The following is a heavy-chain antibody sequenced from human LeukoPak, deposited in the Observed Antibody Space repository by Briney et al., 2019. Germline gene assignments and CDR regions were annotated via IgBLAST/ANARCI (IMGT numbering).Heavy chain of an antibody. J-gene: IGHJ4*02. CDR1: GFTFSSYG. D-gene: IGHD1-26*01. CDR2: IWYGGSNK. V-gene: IGHV3-30*02. CDR3: AKGRLSGSTPVDY. Sequence: GGSLRLSCAASGFTFSSYGMHWVRQAPGKGLEWVAVIWYGGSNKYYADSVKGRFTISRDNSKNTLYLQMNSLRAEDTAVYYCAKGRLSGSTPVDYWGQGTLVTVSS.